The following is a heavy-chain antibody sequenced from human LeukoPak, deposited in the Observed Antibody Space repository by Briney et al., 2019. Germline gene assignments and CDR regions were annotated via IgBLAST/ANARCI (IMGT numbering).Heavy chain of an antibody. CDR2: ISSSSSYI. CDR1: GFTLNSYS. J-gene: IGHJ4*02. V-gene: IGHV3-21*01. Sequence: GGSLRLSCEASGFTLNSYSMNWVRQAPGKGLEWASSISSSSSYIYYADSVKGRFTISRDNAKNSLYLQMNSLRAEDTAVYYCARGSGSGNRRRYYFDYWGQGTLVTVSS. D-gene: IGHD3-10*01. CDR3: ARGSGSGNRRRYYFDY.